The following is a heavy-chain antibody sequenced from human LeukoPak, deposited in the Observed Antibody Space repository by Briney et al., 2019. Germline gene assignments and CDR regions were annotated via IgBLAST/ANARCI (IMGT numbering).Heavy chain of an antibody. CDR3: ARLSTTSGWYSWFDP. CDR2: IYYTGST. V-gene: IGHV4-59*08. J-gene: IGHJ5*02. D-gene: IGHD6-19*01. Sequence: SETLSLTCAVSGGSISNYYWSWIRQPPGRGLECIGYIYYTGSTTYNPSLKSRVTISVDSSKNQFSLRLSSVTAADTAVYYCARLSTTSGWYSWFDPWGQGTLVTVSS. CDR1: GGSISNYY.